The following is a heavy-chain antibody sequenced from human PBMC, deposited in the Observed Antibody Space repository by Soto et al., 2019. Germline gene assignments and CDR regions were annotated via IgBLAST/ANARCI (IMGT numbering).Heavy chain of an antibody. CDR1: GASISRTGFH. CDR3: ARRGSGHTFDY. J-gene: IGHJ4*02. D-gene: IGHD3-10*01. Sequence: SETLSLTCAVSGASISRTGFHWGWIRQPPGQGLEWIGSIYEAGTTFYNSSLKSRVTISADTSKNHFSLQLTSVTAADTAVYYCARRGSGHTFDYWGQGTLVTVSS. CDR2: IYEAGTT. V-gene: IGHV4-39*02.